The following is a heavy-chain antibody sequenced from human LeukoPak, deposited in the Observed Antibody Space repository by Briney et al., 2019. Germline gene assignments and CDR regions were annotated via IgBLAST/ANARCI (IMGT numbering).Heavy chain of an antibody. CDR2: IYYSGST. CDR1: GGSISSYY. J-gene: IGHJ6*02. V-gene: IGHV4-59*01. Sequence: TSETLSLTCTVSGGSISSYYWSWIRQPPGKGLEWIGNIYYSGSTNYNPSLKSRVTISVDTSKNQFSLKLSSVTAADTAVYYCARAIDGYNVNYYYYGMDVWGQGTTVTVSS. CDR3: ARAIDGYNVNYYYYGMDV. D-gene: IGHD5-24*01.